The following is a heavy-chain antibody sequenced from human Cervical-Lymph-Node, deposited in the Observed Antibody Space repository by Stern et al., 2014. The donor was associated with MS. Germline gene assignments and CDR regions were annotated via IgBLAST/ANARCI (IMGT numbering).Heavy chain of an antibody. V-gene: IGHV1-8*01. Sequence: VQLVESGAEVKKPGASVKVSCKASGYTFTSLDINWVRQATGQGLEWMGWMNPKRGYTGYAQKFQGRVTMTMNTAISTAYMELSSLRSEDTAVYYCARVNGDPDYWGQGTLVTVSS. D-gene: IGHD2-8*01. CDR3: ARVNGDPDY. J-gene: IGHJ4*02. CDR1: GYTFTSLD. CDR2: MNPKRGYT.